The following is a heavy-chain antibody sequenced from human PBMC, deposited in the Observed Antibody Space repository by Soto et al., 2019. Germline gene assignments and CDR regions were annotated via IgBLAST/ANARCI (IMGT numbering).Heavy chain of an antibody. D-gene: IGHD3-3*01. J-gene: IGHJ5*02. CDR1: GYTFTSYD. V-gene: IGHV1-8*01. CDR2: MNPNCGNT. CDR3: ARGTATIFGGGFDP. Sequence: ASVKVSCKASGYTFTSYDINWVRQASGQGLEWMGWMNPNCGNTGYAQKFQGRVTMTRNTSISTAYMELSSLRSEDTAVYYCARGTATIFGGGFDPWGQGTLVTVSS.